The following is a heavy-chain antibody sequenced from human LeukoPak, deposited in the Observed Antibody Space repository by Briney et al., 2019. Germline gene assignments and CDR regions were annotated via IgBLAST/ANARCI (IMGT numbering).Heavy chain of an antibody. CDR1: GGSISSGGYY. CDR3: ARGISEFLDY. J-gene: IGHJ4*02. CDR2: IYYSGST. V-gene: IGHV4-31*03. Sequence: SETLSLTCTVSGGSISSGGYYWSWIRQHPGKGLEWIGYIYYSGSTYYNPSLKSRVTISVDTSKNQFSLKLSSVTAADTAVYYCARGISEFLDYWGQGTLATVSS. D-gene: IGHD1-26*01.